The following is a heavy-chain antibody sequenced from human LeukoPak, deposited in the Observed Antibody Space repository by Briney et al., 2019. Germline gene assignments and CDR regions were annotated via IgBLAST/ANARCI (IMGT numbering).Heavy chain of an antibody. CDR1: GGSISSSSYY. D-gene: IGHD3-22*01. CDR3: ARLSMRSSGCYNFDAFDI. Sequence: PSETLSLTCTVSGGSISSSSYYWGWIRQPPGKGLEWIGSIYYSGSTYYNPSLKSRVTISVDTSKNQFSLKLSSVTAADTAVYYCARLSMRSSGCYNFDAFDIWGQGTMVTVSS. V-gene: IGHV4-39*01. J-gene: IGHJ3*02. CDR2: IYYSGST.